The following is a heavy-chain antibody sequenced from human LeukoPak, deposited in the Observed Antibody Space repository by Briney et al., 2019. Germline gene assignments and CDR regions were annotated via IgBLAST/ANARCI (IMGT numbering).Heavy chain of an antibody. CDR3: ATEPSRGSGYRRAFDI. J-gene: IGHJ3*02. V-gene: IGHV4-30-4*01. D-gene: IGHD3-10*01. CDR2: IYYSGST. CDR1: GGSISSGDYY. Sequence: SETLSLTCTLSGGSISSGDYYWSWIRQPPGKGLEWIGYIYYSGSTYYNPSLKSRVTISVDTSKNQFSLKLSSVTAADTAVYYCATEPSRGSGYRRAFDIWGQGTMVTVSS.